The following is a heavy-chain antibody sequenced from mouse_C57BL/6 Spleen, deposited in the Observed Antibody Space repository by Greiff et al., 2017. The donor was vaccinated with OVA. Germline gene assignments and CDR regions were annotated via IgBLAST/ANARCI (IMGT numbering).Heavy chain of an antibody. V-gene: IGHV3-6*01. CDR2: ISYDGSN. Sequence: EVQRVESGPGLVKPSQSLSLTCSVTGYSITSGYYWNWIRQFPGNKLEWMGYISYDGSNNYNPSLKNRISITRDTSKNQFFLKLNSVTTEDTATYYCARGGGNYDYAMDYWGQGTSVTVSS. J-gene: IGHJ4*01. CDR3: ARGGGNYDYAMDY. D-gene: IGHD1-1*01. CDR1: GYSITSGYY.